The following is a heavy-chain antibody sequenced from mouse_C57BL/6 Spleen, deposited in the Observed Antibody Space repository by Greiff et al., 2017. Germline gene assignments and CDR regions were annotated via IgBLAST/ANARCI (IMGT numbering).Heavy chain of an antibody. CDR3: ARSGDYGPYYFDY. Sequence: QVQLQQPGAELVRPGSSVKLSCKASGYTFTSYWMHWVKQRPIQGLEWIGNIDPSDSETHYNQKFKDKATLTVDKSSSTAYMQLSSLTSEDSAVYYCARSGDYGPYYFDYWGQGTTLTVSS. J-gene: IGHJ2*01. CDR2: IDPSDSET. D-gene: IGHD2-4*01. CDR1: GYTFTSYW. V-gene: IGHV1-52*01.